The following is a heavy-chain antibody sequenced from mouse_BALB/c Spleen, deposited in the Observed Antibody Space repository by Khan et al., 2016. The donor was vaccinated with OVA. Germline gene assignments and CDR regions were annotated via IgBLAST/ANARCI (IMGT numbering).Heavy chain of an antibody. CDR1: GYTFTSYV. CDR2: IYPYNDDT. Sequence: VQLKQSGPELVKPGASVKMSCKASGYTFTSYVMHWVKQKPGQGLEWIGYIYPYNDDTKYNEKFKGKATLTSDKSSSTAYMELNSLTSEDSAVYYCAKNDRSDVYFDYWGQGTTLTVSS. V-gene: IGHV1S136*01. D-gene: IGHD2-14*01. J-gene: IGHJ2*01. CDR3: AKNDRSDVYFDY.